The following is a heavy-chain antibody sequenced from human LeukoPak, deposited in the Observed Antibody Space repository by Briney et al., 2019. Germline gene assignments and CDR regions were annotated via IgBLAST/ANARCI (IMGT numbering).Heavy chain of an antibody. J-gene: IGHJ4*02. V-gene: IGHV4-4*07. Sequence: SETLSLTCTVSGGSISTYSWSWIRQPAGKRLEWIGRIYASASTNYNPSLKSRVTISVDTSKNQFSLNLTSVTAADTAVYYCARHGSGSVAAPKYWGQGALVTVSS. D-gene: IGHD3-10*01. CDR2: IYASAST. CDR1: GGSISTYS. CDR3: ARHGSGSVAAPKY.